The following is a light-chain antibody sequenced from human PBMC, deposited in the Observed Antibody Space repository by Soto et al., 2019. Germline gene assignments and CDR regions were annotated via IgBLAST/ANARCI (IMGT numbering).Light chain of an antibody. CDR3: QQSKSSPRT. V-gene: IGKV3-20*01. J-gene: IGKJ1*01. Sequence: EIVLTQSPGTLSLSPGERATLSCRASQSVTSTYLAWYQQTPGQAPRLLIYGTSNRATGVPDRFSGSGSGTDFTLNISGLEPEDFAVYYCQQSKSSPRTFGQGTKVEIK. CDR2: GTS. CDR1: QSVTSTY.